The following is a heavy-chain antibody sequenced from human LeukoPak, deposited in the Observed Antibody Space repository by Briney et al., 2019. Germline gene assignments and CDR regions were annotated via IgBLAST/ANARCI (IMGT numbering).Heavy chain of an antibody. CDR3: ARWYTIFGVVGFDP. D-gene: IGHD3-3*01. CDR2: IYTSGSA. CDR1: GGSISSYY. Sequence: SETLSLTCTVSGGSISSYYWSWIRQPPGKGLEWIGRIYTSGSANYNPSLKSRVTMSVDTSKNQFSLKLSSVTAADTAVYYCARWYTIFGVVGFDPWGQGTLVTVSS. V-gene: IGHV4-4*07. J-gene: IGHJ5*02.